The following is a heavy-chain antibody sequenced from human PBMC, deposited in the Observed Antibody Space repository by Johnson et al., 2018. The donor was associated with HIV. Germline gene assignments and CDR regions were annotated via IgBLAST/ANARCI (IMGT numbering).Heavy chain of an antibody. V-gene: IGHV3-30*02. CDR3: AKDKTRYGSGTFDAVDI. Sequence: QVQLMESGGGVVQPGGSLRLSCTASRFTFSSYGMHWVRQAPGKGLEWMAFVRYDGSNKYYADSVKGRFTISRDSSKNKLYLQLNSLRPEDTAVYYCAKDKTRYGSGTFDAVDIWGQGTMVTVSS. CDR2: VRYDGSNK. J-gene: IGHJ3*02. D-gene: IGHD3-10*01. CDR1: RFTFSSYG.